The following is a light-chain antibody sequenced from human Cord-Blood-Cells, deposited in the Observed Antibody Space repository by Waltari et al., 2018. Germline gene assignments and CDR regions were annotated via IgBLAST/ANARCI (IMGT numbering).Light chain of an antibody. CDR3: QSYDSSLSGCV. V-gene: IGLV1-40*01. J-gene: IGLJ3*02. CDR1: SANIGAGYD. Sequence: QSLLTQPPSVSQSPGHTVTISCTGSSANIGAGYDVHWYKQLPGTAPKLVIYGTSNRPSGVPDRFSGSKSGTSASLAITGLQAEDEADYYCQSYDSSLSGCVFGGGTKLTVL. CDR2: GTS.